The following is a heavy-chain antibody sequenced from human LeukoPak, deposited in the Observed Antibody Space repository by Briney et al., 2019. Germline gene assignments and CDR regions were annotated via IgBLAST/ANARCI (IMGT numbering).Heavy chain of an antibody. CDR3: VSRAGSPWGPFDD. CDR1: GFTFSSYG. Sequence: PGGSLRLSCAASGFTFSSYGMHWVRQAPGKGLEWGAFIRYDGSNKYYADSVKGRFTISRDNSKNTLYLHMNSLRAEDTAVYYCVSRAGSPWGPFDDWGQGTLVTVSS. V-gene: IGHV3-30*02. CDR2: IRYDGSNK. D-gene: IGHD7-27*01. J-gene: IGHJ4*02.